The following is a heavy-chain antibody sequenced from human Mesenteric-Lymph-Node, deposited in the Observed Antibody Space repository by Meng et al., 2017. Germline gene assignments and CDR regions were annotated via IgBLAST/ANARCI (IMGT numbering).Heavy chain of an antibody. CDR3: ARVSSWRYWYFDL. D-gene: IGHD6-13*01. Sequence: ASVKVSCKASGYTFTGYYMHWVRQAPGQGLEWMGWINPNSGGTNYAQKFQGRVTMTRDTSISTAYMELSRLRSDDTAVYYCARVSSWRYWYFDLWGRGILVTVSS. CDR1: GYTFTGYY. CDR2: INPNSGGT. V-gene: IGHV1-2*02. J-gene: IGHJ2*01.